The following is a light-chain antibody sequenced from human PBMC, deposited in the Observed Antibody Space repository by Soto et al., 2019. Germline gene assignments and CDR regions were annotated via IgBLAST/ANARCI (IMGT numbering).Light chain of an antibody. J-gene: IGLJ2*01. CDR3: SSHTSSSTRLL. CDR1: SSDIGSYNL. V-gene: IGLV2-14*02. Sequence: QSALTQPASVSGSPGQSITISCTGSSSDIGSYNLVSWYQQRPGKAPKLLIFEGSKRPSGISDRFSGSKSGNTASLTISGLQAEDEADYHCSSHTSSSTRLLFGGGTKLTVL. CDR2: EGS.